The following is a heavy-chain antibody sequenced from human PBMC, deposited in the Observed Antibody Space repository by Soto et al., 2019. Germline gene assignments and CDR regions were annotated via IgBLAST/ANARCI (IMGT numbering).Heavy chain of an antibody. J-gene: IGHJ4*02. Sequence: GGSLRLSCAASGFTFSSYAMHWVRQAPGKGLEWVAVISYDGSNKYYADSVKGRFTISRDNSKNTLYLQMNSLRAEDTAVYYCARAYEGAYFDYWGQGTLVTVSP. V-gene: IGHV3-30-3*01. CDR3: ARAYEGAYFDY. CDR1: GFTFSSYA. CDR2: ISYDGSNK. D-gene: IGHD3-16*01.